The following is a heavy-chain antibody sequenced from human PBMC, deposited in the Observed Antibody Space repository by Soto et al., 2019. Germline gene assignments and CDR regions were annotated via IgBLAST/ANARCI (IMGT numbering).Heavy chain of an antibody. CDR1: GDSVSSNSAA. CDR2: TYYRSKWYN. CDR3: VRTPSRESIAARPGPDYYYYYMDV. J-gene: IGHJ6*03. D-gene: IGHD6-6*01. V-gene: IGHV6-1*01. Sequence: KQSQTLSLTCAISGDSVSSNSAAWNWIRQSPSRGLEWLGRTYYRSKWYNDYAVSVKSRITINPDQSKNQFSLQLNSVTPEDTAVYYCVRTPSRESIAARPGPDYYYYYMDVWGKGTTVTVSS.